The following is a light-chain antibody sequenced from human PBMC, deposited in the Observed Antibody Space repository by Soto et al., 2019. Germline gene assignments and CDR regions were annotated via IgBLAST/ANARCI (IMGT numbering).Light chain of an antibody. V-gene: IGKV1-39*01. CDR1: QSISNH. Sequence: DIQMTQTPSSLSASVGDRVILTCRASQSISNHLNWYQQKPVKAPKLLIFAASSLQSGVPSRFSGSRSGPDFTLTISSLQPEDCATYYSQHRDSSPPTFGEGAKVDIK. CDR3: QHRDSSPPT. J-gene: IGKJ1*01. CDR2: AAS.